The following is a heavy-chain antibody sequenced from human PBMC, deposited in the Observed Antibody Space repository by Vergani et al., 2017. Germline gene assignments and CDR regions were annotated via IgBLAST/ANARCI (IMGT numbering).Heavy chain of an antibody. CDR3: ATKSCGTPGCQMGYFRE. J-gene: IGHJ1*01. CDR1: GFTFNQYG. Sequence: QVQLVESGGGVVQPGRSLRLSCAASGFTFNQYGMHWVRQAPGKGLEWVAVISYDGTQKYYADSVKGRFTISRDNSKSTLYLQMNSLRTEDTAVYYCATKSCGTPGCQMGYFREWGQGTLVTVSS. CDR2: ISYDGTQK. D-gene: IGHD1-1*01. V-gene: IGHV3-30*03.